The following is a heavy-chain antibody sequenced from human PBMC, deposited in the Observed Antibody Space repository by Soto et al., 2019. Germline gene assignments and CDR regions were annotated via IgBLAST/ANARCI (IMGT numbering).Heavy chain of an antibody. J-gene: IGHJ4*02. Sequence: SETLSLTCAVYGGSFSGYYWSWIRQPPGKGLEWIGEINHSGSTNYNPSLKSRVTISVDTSKNQFSLKLSSVTAADTAVYYCARGLSGSGSYYLDYWGQGTLVTVSS. V-gene: IGHV4-34*01. CDR2: INHSGST. D-gene: IGHD3-10*01. CDR1: GGSFSGYY. CDR3: ARGLSGSGSYYLDY.